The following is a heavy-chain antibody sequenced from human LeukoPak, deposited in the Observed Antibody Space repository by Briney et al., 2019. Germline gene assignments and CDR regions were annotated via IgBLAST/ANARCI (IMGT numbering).Heavy chain of an antibody. CDR1: GGSMSSYY. CDR3: ATRATVTTNWYFDL. CDR2: IYYSGST. Sequence: SETLSLTCTVSGGSMSSYYWTWLRQPPGKELEWIGYIYYSGSTNYNPSLKSRVTISIDTSKNQFSLKLSSVTAADTAVYYCATRATVTTNWYFDLWGRGTLVTVSS. D-gene: IGHD4-17*01. J-gene: IGHJ2*01. V-gene: IGHV4-59*08.